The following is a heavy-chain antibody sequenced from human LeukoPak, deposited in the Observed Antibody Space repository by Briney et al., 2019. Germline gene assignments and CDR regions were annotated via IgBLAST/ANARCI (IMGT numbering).Heavy chain of an antibody. CDR2: IYSGGST. Sequence: PGGSLRLSCAASGFTVSSNYMSWVRQAPGKGLEWVSVIYSGGSTYYADSVKGRFTISRDNSKNTLYLQMNGLRAEDTAVYYCARDNQNYYDSSGYYGYWGQGTLATVSS. D-gene: IGHD3-22*01. CDR3: ARDNQNYYDSSGYYGY. V-gene: IGHV3-53*01. J-gene: IGHJ4*02. CDR1: GFTVSSNY.